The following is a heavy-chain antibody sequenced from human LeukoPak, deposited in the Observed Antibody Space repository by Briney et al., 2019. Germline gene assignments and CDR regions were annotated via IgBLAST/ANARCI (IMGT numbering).Heavy chain of an antibody. D-gene: IGHD3-22*01. Sequence: PSETLSLTCTVSGGSISSSSYYWGWIRQSPGKGLEWIGSIYYSGSTYYNPSLKSRVTISVDTSKNQFSLKLSSVTAADTAVYYCAGFRYYYDSSGYYRGFDYWGQGTLVTVSS. CDR2: IYYSGST. CDR3: AGFRYYYDSSGYYRGFDY. J-gene: IGHJ4*02. V-gene: IGHV4-39*01. CDR1: GGSISSSSYY.